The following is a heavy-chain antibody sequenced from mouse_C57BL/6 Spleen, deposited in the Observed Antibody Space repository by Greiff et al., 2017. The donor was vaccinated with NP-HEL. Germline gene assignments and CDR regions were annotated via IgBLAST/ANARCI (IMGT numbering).Heavy chain of an antibody. Sequence: VQLQQSDAALVKPGASVKISCKVSGYTFTDHTIHWMKQRPEQGLEWIGYIYPRDGSTKYNEKFKGKATLTADQSSSTAYMQLNILTCEDSAIYFCARACYGYSDYWGQGTTLTVAS. CDR1: GYTFTDHT. CDR2: IYPRDGST. CDR3: ARACYGYSDY. J-gene: IGHJ2*01. D-gene: IGHD1-1*02. V-gene: IGHV1-78*01.